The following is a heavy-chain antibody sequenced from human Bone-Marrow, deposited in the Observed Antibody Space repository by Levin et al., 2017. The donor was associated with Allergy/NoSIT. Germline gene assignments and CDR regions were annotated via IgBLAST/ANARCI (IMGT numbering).Heavy chain of an antibody. CDR2: INAGNGNT. CDR3: ARCPFGNMPTGGTADY. D-gene: IGHD6-13*01. CDR1: GYTFINYA. V-gene: IGHV1-3*01. J-gene: IGHJ4*02. Sequence: GESLKISRKASGYTFINYAIHWVRQAPGHSLEWMGWINAGNGNTKYSQKFQGRVTITKDTSASTAYMEVSGLTSEDTAVYYCARCPFGNMPTGGTADYWGQGTLVTVSS.